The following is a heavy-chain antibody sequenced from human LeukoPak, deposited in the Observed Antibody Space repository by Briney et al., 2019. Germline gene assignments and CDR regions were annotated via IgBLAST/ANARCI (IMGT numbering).Heavy chain of an antibody. CDR3: ARVVQVRGVIPPYYYYGMDV. D-gene: IGHD3-10*01. Sequence: GASVKVSCKASGYTFTSYAMHWVRQAPGQRLEWMGWINAGNGNTKYSQKFQGRVTMTRDTSISTAYMELSSLRSEDTAVYYCARVVQVRGVIPPYYYYGMDVWGQGTTVTVSS. J-gene: IGHJ6*02. CDR2: INAGNGNT. V-gene: IGHV1-3*01. CDR1: GYTFTSYA.